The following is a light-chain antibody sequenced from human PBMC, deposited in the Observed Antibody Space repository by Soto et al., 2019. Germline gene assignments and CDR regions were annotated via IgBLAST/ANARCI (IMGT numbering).Light chain of an antibody. CDR2: EVS. CDR1: SSDVGGYNY. V-gene: IGLV2-14*01. J-gene: IGLJ1*01. CDR3: SLYTSRSTRYV. Sequence: QSALTQPASVSGSPGQSITISCTGISSDVGGYNYVSWYQQHPGKAPKLMIYEVSNRPSGVSNRFSGSKSGNTASLTISGLQAEDEADYYCSLYTSRSTRYVFGTGTKLTVL.